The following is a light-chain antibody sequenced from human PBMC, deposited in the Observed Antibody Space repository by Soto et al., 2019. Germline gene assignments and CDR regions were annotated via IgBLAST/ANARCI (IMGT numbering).Light chain of an antibody. J-gene: IGKJ3*01. CDR3: QQSSSAPLFT. Sequence: DIQMTQSPSSLSASVGDRVTITCRASQSISSYLHWYQQKPGKAPNLLIYAASSLQSGVPSRFSGSGSGTDFTLTISSLQPEDFATYYCQQSSSAPLFTFVPGTKVDFK. V-gene: IGKV1-39*01. CDR2: AAS. CDR1: QSISSY.